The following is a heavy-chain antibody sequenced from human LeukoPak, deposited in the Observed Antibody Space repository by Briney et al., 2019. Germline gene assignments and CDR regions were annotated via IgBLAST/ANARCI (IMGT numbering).Heavy chain of an antibody. Sequence: PGGSLRLSCAASGFTFSSYGMHWVRQAPGKGLEWVAFIRYDGSNKYYADSVKGRFTISRDNSKNTLYLQMNSLRAEDTAVYYCAREGEGYCSGGSCYYRDYWGQGTLVTVSS. D-gene: IGHD2-15*01. V-gene: IGHV3-30*02. J-gene: IGHJ4*02. CDR2: IRYDGSNK. CDR3: AREGEGYCSGGSCYYRDY. CDR1: GFTFSSYG.